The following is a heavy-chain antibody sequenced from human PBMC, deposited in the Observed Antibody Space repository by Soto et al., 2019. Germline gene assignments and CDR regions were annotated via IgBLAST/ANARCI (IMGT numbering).Heavy chain of an antibody. Sequence: HPGGSLRLSCTTSGFIFSDYGMNWVRQAPGKGLEWVSGITKTGRSTFLADSVKGRFTISRDKLKNIVYLQMNSLRLDDTALYYCTKDGDGYDFAFDSWGQGTMVTVSS. V-gene: IGHV3-23*01. CDR1: GFIFSDYG. J-gene: IGHJ3*02. CDR3: TKDGDGYDFAFDS. D-gene: IGHD5-12*01. CDR2: ITKTGRST.